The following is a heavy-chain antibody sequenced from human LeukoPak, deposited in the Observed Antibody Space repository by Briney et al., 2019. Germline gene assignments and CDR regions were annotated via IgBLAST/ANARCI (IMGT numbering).Heavy chain of an antibody. Sequence: APVKVSCKASGYTFTSYGISWLRQAPGQGLEWMGWISAYNGNTNYAQKLQGRVTMTTDTSTSTAYMELRSLRSDDTAVYYCARDLSSSDWFDPWGQGTLVTVSS. D-gene: IGHD6-13*01. CDR1: GYTFTSYG. CDR3: ARDLSSSDWFDP. CDR2: ISAYNGNT. J-gene: IGHJ5*02. V-gene: IGHV1-18*01.